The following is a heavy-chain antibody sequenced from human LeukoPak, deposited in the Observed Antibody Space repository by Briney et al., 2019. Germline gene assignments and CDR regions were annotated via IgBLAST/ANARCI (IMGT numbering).Heavy chain of an antibody. CDR3: ARGQDYYDSSGYYWFDP. J-gene: IGHJ5*02. CDR1: GYTLTELS. V-gene: IGHV1-46*01. D-gene: IGHD3-22*01. CDR2: INPSGGST. Sequence: ASVKVSCKVSGYTLTELSMHWVRQAPGKGLEWMGIINPSGGSTSYARKFQGRVTMTRDTSTSTVYMELSSLRSEDTAVYYCARGQDYYDSSGYYWFDPWGQGTLVTVSS.